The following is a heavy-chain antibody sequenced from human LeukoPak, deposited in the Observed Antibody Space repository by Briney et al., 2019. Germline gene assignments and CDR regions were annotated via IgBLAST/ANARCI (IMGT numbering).Heavy chain of an antibody. CDR1: GSRFTSYW. CDR2: IYPGDSDT. D-gene: IGHD3-16*02. J-gene: IGHJ5*02. V-gene: IGHV5-51*01. CDR3: ARLCGYDYVWGSYRSGWFDP. Sequence: GESLKISCKGSGSRFTSYWIGWVRQMPGKGLEWMGIIYPGDSDTRYSPSFQGQVTISADKSISTAYLQWSSLKASDTAMYYCARLCGYDYVWGSYRSGWFDPWGQGTLVTVSS.